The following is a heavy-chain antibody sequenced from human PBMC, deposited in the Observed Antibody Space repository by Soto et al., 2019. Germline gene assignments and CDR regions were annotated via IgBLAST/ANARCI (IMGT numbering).Heavy chain of an antibody. CDR2: IIPIFGTA. J-gene: IGHJ4*02. Sequence: SVKVSCKASGGTFSSYAISWVRQAPGQGLEWMGGIIPIFGTANYAQKFQGRVTITADESTSTAYMELSSLRSEDTAVYYCARVGHSYDSSGYLFDYWGQGTLVTVSS. V-gene: IGHV1-69*13. CDR1: GGTFSSYA. D-gene: IGHD3-22*01. CDR3: ARVGHSYDSSGYLFDY.